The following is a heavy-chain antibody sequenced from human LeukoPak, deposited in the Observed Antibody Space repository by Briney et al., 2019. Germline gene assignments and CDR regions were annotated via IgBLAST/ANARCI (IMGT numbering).Heavy chain of an antibody. Sequence: SETLSLTCTVSGGSISSGDYYWSWIRQPPGKGLGWIGYIYYRGSTYYNPSLKSRVTISVDTSKNQLSLKLSSVTAADTAVYYCARLVIAQYDYAFDIWGQGTMVTVSS. J-gene: IGHJ3*02. D-gene: IGHD2/OR15-2a*01. CDR3: ARLVIAQYDYAFDI. CDR1: GGSISSGDYY. V-gene: IGHV4-30-4*01. CDR2: IYYRGST.